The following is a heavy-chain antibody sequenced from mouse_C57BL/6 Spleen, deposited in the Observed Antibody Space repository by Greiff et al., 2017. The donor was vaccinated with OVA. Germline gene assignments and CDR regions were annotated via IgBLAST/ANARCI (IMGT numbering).Heavy chain of an antibody. D-gene: IGHD1-1*01. CDR3: ARDGPITTVVADYFDY. Sequence: EVKLMESGPGLVKPSQSLSLTCSVTGYSITSGYYWNWIRQFPGNKLEWMGYISYDGSNNYNPSLKNRISITRDTSKNQFFLKLNSVTTEDTATYYCARDGPITTVVADYFDYWGQGTTLTVSS. CDR1: GYSITSGYY. V-gene: IGHV3-6*01. CDR2: ISYDGSN. J-gene: IGHJ2*01.